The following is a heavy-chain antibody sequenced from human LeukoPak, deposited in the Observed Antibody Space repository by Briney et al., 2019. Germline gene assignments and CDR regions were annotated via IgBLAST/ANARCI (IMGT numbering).Heavy chain of an antibody. CDR2: IYSGGST. D-gene: IGHD4-17*01. Sequence: GGSLRLSCAASGFTVSSNYMSWVRQAPGKGLEWVSVIYSGGSTYYADSVKGRFTISRDNSKNTLYLQMNSLRAEDTAVYYCARDIGYGDFRDAFDIWGRGTMVTVSS. V-gene: IGHV3-66*01. CDR3: ARDIGYGDFRDAFDI. CDR1: GFTVSSNY. J-gene: IGHJ3*02.